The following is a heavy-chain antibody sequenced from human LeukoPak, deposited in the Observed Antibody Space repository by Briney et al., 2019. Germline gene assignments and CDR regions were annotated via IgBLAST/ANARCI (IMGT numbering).Heavy chain of an antibody. CDR3: ARGVYSSSWYDPRMNYYYMDV. CDR1: GYTFTGYY. CDR2: INPNSGGT. Sequence: GASVKVSCKASGYTFTGYYMHWGRQAPGQGLEWMGWINPNSGGTNDAQKFQGRVTMTRDTSISTAYMELSRLRSDDTAVYYCARGVYSSSWYDPRMNYYYMDVWGKGTTVTVSS. J-gene: IGHJ6*03. D-gene: IGHD6-13*01. V-gene: IGHV1-2*02.